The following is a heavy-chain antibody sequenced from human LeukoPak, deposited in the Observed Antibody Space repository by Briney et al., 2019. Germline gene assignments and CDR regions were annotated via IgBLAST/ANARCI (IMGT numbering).Heavy chain of an antibody. CDR2: IYYSGST. J-gene: IGHJ4*02. Sequence: SETLSLTCSVSGGSISSYYWSWLRQPPGKGLEWIGYIYYSGSTNYNPSLKSRVTISVDTSKNQYSLKLSSVTAADTAVYYCARDEVAAAGFDYWGQGTLVTVSS. CDR1: GGSISSYY. V-gene: IGHV4-59*01. CDR3: ARDEVAAAGFDY. D-gene: IGHD6-13*01.